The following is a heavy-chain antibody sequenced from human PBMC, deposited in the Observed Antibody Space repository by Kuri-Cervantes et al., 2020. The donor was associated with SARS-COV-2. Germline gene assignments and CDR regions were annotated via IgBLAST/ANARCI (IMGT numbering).Heavy chain of an antibody. CDR1: GYTLTELS. Sequence: ASVKVSCKVSGYTLTELSMHWVRQATGQGLEWMGWMNPNSGNTGYAQKFQGRVTITRNTSISTAYMELSSLRSEDTAVYYCARGAKIRGYSGYEFLYYYYYMDVWGKGTTVTVSS. J-gene: IGHJ6*03. D-gene: IGHD5-12*01. V-gene: IGHV1-8*03. CDR3: ARGAKIRGYSGYEFLYYYYYMDV. CDR2: MNPNSGNT.